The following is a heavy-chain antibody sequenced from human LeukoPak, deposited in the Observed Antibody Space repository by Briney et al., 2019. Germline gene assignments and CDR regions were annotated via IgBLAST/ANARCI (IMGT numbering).Heavy chain of an antibody. CDR2: ISSSSSYI. V-gene: IGHV3-21*01. J-gene: IGHJ6*02. CDR1: GFIFSRNW. Sequence: GGSLRLSCAASGFIFSRNWMTWVRQAPGKGLEWVSSISSSSSYIYYADSVKGRFTISRDNAKNSLYLQMNSLRAEDTAVYYCARPLKYYYGMDVWGQGTTVTVSS. CDR3: ARPLKYYYGMDV.